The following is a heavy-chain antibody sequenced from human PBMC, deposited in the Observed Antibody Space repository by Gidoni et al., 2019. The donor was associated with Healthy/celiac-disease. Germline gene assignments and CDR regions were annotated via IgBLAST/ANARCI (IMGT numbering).Heavy chain of an antibody. V-gene: IGHV4-34*01. J-gene: IGHJ4*02. CDR2: INHSGST. CDR1: GGPFSGYY. CDR3: ARGRAVAGTSLFDY. Sequence: QVQLQQWGAGLLKPSETLSLTCAVYGGPFSGYYWSWIRQPPGKGLEWIGEINHSGSTNYNPSLKSRVTISVDTSKHQFSLKLSSVTAADTAVYYCARGRAVAGTSLFDYWGQGTLVTVSS. D-gene: IGHD6-19*01.